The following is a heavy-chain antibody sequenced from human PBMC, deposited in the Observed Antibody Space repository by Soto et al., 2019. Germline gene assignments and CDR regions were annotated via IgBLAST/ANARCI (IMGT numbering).Heavy chain of an antibody. V-gene: IGHV3-30-3*01. CDR2: ISYDGSNK. CDR3: ATPNGSVAGTFDY. D-gene: IGHD6-19*01. CDR1: GFTFSSYA. Sequence: QVQLVESGGGVVQPGRSLRLSCEASGFTFSSYAMHWVRQAPGKGLEWVAVISYDGSNKYYADSVKGRFTISRDNSKNTLYLQMNSLRAEDTAVYYCATPNGSVAGTFDYWGQGTLVTVSS. J-gene: IGHJ4*02.